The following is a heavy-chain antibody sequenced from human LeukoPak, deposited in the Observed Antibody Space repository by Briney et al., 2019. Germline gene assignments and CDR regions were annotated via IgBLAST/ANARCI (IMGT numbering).Heavy chain of an antibody. CDR2: IRYDGSNK. J-gene: IGHJ6*03. CDR1: GFTFSSYG. V-gene: IGHV3-30*02. Sequence: GGSLRLSCAASGFTFSSYGMHWVRQAPGKGLEWVAFIRYDGSNKYYADSVKGRFTISRDNSKNTLYLQMNSLRAEDTAVYYCAKDPDSEVPFYMDVWGKGTTVTVSS. CDR3: AKDPDSEVPFYMDV.